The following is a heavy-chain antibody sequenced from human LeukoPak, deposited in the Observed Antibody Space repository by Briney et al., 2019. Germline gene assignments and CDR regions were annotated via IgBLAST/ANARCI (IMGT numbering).Heavy chain of an antibody. D-gene: IGHD3-3*01. CDR1: HGSVISSSYY. V-gene: IGHV4-39*07. CDR3: ARDLYDIWSGYSGRLYYFDY. CDR2: IYYSGST. Sequence: SETLSLTCTVSHGSVISSSYYWGWIRQPPGKGLGWIGSIYYSGSTYYNPSLKSRVTISIDTSKNQFSLKLSSVTAADTAVYYCARDLYDIWSGYSGRLYYFDYWGQGTLVTVSS. J-gene: IGHJ4*02.